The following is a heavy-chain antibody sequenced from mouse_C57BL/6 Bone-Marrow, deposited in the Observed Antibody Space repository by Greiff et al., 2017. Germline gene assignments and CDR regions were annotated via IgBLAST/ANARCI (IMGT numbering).Heavy chain of an antibody. CDR2: IYPRSGNT. D-gene: IGHD2-4*01. CDR3: AKNFYDYDGSYWYFDV. Sequence: QVQLKQSGAELARPGASVKLSCKASGYTFTSYGISWVKQRTGQGLEWIGEIYPRSGNTYYNEKFKGKATLTADKSSSTAYMELRSLTSEDSAVYFCAKNFYDYDGSYWYFDVWGTGTTVTVSS. V-gene: IGHV1-81*01. CDR1: GYTFTSYG. J-gene: IGHJ1*03.